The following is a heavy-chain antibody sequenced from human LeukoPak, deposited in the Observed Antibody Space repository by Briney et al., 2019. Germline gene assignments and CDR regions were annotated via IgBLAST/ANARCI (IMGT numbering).Heavy chain of an antibody. CDR3: ARPAQLLSRWYWFDP. V-gene: IGHV3-23*01. J-gene: IGHJ5*02. CDR2: ISGSGGST. CDR1: GFTFSSYA. D-gene: IGHD2-2*01. Sequence: GGSLRLSWAASGFTFSSYAMSWVRQAPGKGLEWVSAISGSGGSTYYADSVKGRFTISRDNSKNTLYLQMNSLRAEDTAVYYCARPAQLLSRWYWFDPWGQGTLVTVSS.